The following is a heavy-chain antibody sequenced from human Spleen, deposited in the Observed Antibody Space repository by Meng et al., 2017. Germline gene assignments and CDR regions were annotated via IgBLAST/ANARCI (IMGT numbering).Heavy chain of an antibody. J-gene: IGHJ5*02. CDR2: INHSGST. CDR1: GGSISSSSYY. D-gene: IGHD3-10*01. V-gene: IGHV4-39*07. CDR3: ARRGDSESFSP. Sequence: QLQLQESGPGLVKPSETLSLTCTVSGGSISSSSYYWAWIRQPPGKGLEWIGEINHSGSTTYNPSLESRVTISLDTSKNQFSLRLGSVTAADTAVYYCARRGDSESFSPWGQGTLVTVSS.